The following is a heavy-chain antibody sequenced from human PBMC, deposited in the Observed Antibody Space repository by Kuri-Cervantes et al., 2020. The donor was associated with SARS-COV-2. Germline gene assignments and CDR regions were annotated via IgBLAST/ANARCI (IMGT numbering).Heavy chain of an antibody. CDR1: GFNFSRTD. V-gene: IGHV3-30*18. D-gene: IGHD1-26*01. J-gene: IGHJ4*02. CDR3: AKFGALWELKSMGKLYFDY. Sequence: GGSLRLSCAASGFNFSRTDMHWVRQAPGKGLEWVALISYEGSIKSYADSVKGRFTISRDSSKNTLYLQMSSLRHEDTAVYFCAKFGALWELKSMGKLYFDYWGPGTLVTVSS. CDR2: ISYEGSIK.